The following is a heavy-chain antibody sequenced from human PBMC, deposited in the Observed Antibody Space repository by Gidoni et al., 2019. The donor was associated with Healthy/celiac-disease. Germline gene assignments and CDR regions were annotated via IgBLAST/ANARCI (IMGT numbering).Heavy chain of an antibody. D-gene: IGHD2-2*01. J-gene: IGHJ6*03. Sequence: QVQLQESGPGLVKPSQTLSLTCTVSGGSISSGSYYWSWIRQPAGKGLEWIGRIYTSGSTNYNPSLKSRVTMSVDTSKNQFSLKLSSVTAADTAVYYCAGWPDIVVVPAAKNYYYMDVWGKGTTVTVSS. CDR1: GGSISSGSYY. V-gene: IGHV4-61*02. CDR3: AGWPDIVVVPAAKNYYYMDV. CDR2: IYTSGST.